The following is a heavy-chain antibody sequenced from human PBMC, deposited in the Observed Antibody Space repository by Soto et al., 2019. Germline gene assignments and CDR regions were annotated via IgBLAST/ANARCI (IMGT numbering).Heavy chain of an antibody. CDR2: IYNSGTT. CDR1: GGSISRGGYY. CDR3: ARRYGYGYIGP. J-gene: IGHJ5*02. V-gene: IGHV4-31*03. D-gene: IGHD5-18*01. Sequence: QVQLQESGPGLVKPSQTLSLTCTVSGGSISRGGYYWSWIRQHPGKGLEWIGYIYNSGTTYYNPSLKGRVTISVDTSKNQLALKLSSVTAADPAVYFCARRYGYGYIGPWGQGTLVTVSS.